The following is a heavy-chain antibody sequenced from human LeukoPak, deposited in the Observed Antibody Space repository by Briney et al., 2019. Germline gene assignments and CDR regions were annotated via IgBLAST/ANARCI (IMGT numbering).Heavy chain of an antibody. Sequence: SETLSLTCTVSGGSISSTPYYWGWIRQPPGKGLEWIGSLFYSGYTYYNPSLKSRVTISVDTSNNQVSLILRSVTAADTAVYFCAKEPTGAKTFDSWGQETLVTVSS. J-gene: IGHJ4*02. V-gene: IGHV4-39*07. D-gene: IGHD7-27*01. CDR1: GGSISSTPYY. CDR2: LFYSGYT. CDR3: AKEPTGAKTFDS.